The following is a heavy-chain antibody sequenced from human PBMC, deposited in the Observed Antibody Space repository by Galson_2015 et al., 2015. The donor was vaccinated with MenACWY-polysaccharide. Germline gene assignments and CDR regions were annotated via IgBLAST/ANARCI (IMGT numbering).Heavy chain of an antibody. CDR1: GFTFTAYG. V-gene: IGHV5-51*03. CDR3: ARRHSVITVSYAFDI. J-gene: IGHJ3*02. Sequence: QSGAEVKKPGESLRFSCKGSGFTFTAYGIGGGGKLPGKGLGWWGSIIPGTPDTKYSPSFQGQVTISADKSISTAYLQWSSLRASDTAMYYCARRHSVITVSYAFDIWGQGTMVTVSS. D-gene: IGHD3-22*01. CDR2: IIPGTPDT.